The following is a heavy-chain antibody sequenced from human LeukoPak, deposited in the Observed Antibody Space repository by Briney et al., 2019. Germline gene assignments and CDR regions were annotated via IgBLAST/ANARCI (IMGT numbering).Heavy chain of an antibody. Sequence: GGSLRLSCAASGFIFSNYWMNCVRQVPGKRLMWVSRLNSDGSSRTYAESVKGRFTISRDNVTKTLYMQMNSLRAEDTAVYYCAKDMRGLLGVGELTVDIWGQGTMVTVSS. V-gene: IGHV3-74*01. CDR1: GFIFSNYW. CDR2: LNSDGSSR. J-gene: IGHJ3*02. D-gene: IGHD3-10*01. CDR3: AKDMRGLLGVGELTVDI.